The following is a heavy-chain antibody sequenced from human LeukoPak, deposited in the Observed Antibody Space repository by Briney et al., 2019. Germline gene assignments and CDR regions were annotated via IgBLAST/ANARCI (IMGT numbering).Heavy chain of an antibody. Sequence: GGSLRLSCAASGFTFSSYEMNWVRQAPGKGLERVSYISSSGSTIYYADSVKGRFTISRDNAKNSLYLQMNSLRAEDTAVYYCARDKLGIAAAGTVPYYYYGMDVWGQGTTVTVSS. V-gene: IGHV3-48*03. CDR3: ARDKLGIAAAGTVPYYYYGMDV. CDR2: ISSSGSTI. D-gene: IGHD6-13*01. CDR1: GFTFSSYE. J-gene: IGHJ6*02.